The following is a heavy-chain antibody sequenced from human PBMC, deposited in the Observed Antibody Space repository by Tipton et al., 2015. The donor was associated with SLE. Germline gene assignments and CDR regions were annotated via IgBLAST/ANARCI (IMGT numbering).Heavy chain of an antibody. CDR3: ARRVEGAFDN. CDR1: GFTFSSHW. Sequence: SLRLSCVASGFTFSSHWMHWIRQAPGKGLECVSVILSNGMITTYADSVKGRFTISRDNFKHTLHLEMNSLRVDDTAVYYCARRVEGAFDNWGQGTMVTVSS. D-gene: IGHD1-1*01. J-gene: IGHJ3*02. CDR2: ILSNGMIT. V-gene: IGHV3-74*01.